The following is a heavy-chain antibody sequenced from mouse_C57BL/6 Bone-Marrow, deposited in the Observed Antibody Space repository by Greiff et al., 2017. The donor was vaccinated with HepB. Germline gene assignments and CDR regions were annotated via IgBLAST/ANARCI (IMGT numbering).Heavy chain of an antibody. CDR2: IYPGSGST. CDR3: ARSNDYGLFYYAMDY. J-gene: IGHJ4*01. D-gene: IGHD2-4*01. CDR1: GYTFTSYW. V-gene: IGHV1-55*01. Sequence: QVQLQQPGAELVKPGASVKMSCKASGYTFTSYWITWVKQRPGQGLEWIGDIYPGSGSTNYNEKFKSKATLTVDTSSSTAYMQLSSLTSEDSAVYYCARSNDYGLFYYAMDYLGQGTSVTVSS.